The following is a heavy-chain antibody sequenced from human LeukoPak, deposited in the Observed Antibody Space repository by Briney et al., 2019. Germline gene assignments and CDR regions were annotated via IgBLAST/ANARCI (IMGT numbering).Heavy chain of an antibody. V-gene: IGHV4-39*01. CDR3: AGRRSHDVWSA. D-gene: IGHD3-3*01. J-gene: IGHJ4*02. Sequence: SETLSLTCTVSGDSINTGRYFCGWVRQPPGKGLEWIGTIFYTRSTYYNPSLQSRVTISIDTSKNLFSLSLTSVSAADSAVYFCAGRRSHDVWSAWGQGTLVSVSS. CDR1: GDSINTGRYF. CDR2: IFYTRST.